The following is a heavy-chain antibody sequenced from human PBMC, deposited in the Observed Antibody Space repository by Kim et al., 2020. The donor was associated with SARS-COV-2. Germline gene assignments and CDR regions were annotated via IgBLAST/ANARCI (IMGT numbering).Heavy chain of an antibody. V-gene: IGHV5-10-1*01. CDR3: ASHETYYLFDY. J-gene: IGHJ4*02. Sequence: TTYSPSFQGHVTISADKSISTAYLQWSSLKASDTAMYYCASHETYYLFDYWGQGTLVTVSS. D-gene: IGHD3-16*01. CDR2: T.